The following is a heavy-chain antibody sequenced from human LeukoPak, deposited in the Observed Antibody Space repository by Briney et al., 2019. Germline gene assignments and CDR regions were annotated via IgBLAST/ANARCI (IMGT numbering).Heavy chain of an antibody. V-gene: IGHV3-23*01. Sequence: GGSLRLCCAASGCTFSSYGMSWVRQAPGKGLEWVSAISGSGGSTYYADSVKGRFTISRDNSKNMVYLQVISLTAEDTAVYYCAKDDAWLRFGEWSQGTLVTVSA. CDR3: AKDDAWLRFGE. D-gene: IGHD3-10*01. CDR1: GCTFSSYG. CDR2: ISGSGGST. J-gene: IGHJ4*02.